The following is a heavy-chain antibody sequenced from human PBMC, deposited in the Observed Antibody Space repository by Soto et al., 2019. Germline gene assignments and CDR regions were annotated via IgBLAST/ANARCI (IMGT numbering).Heavy chain of an antibody. CDR2: ITGTGGNT. CDR1: GFPLSTYG. CDR3: ARIRGYWYGLDV. J-gene: IGHJ6*02. V-gene: IGHV3-23*01. Sequence: EVQLLESGGGLVQPGGSLRLSCAASGFPLSTYGMTWVRQAPGKGLEWVSAITGTGGNTYYVDSVKGRVTSSRDNSKNMLYLQVNSLRVEDTAVYYCARIRGYWYGLDVWGQGTTVTVSS.